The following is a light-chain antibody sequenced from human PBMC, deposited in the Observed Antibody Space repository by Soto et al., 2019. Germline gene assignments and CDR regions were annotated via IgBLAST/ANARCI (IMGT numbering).Light chain of an antibody. V-gene: IGKV1-5*03. CDR3: QQYNTYPFT. J-gene: IGKJ2*01. CDR1: LSISSY. CDR2: QAS. Sequence: DIQMTQSPTFLSASVGDRVTITCRASLSISSYLAWYHQKPGQAPKLLIYQASTLDNGVPSRISGSGSGTEFTLTISSLQPDDFATYHCQQYNTYPFTFGQGTKLEI.